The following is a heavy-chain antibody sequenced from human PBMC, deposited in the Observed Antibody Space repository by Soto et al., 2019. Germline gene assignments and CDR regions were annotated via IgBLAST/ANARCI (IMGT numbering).Heavy chain of an antibody. V-gene: IGHV5-10-1*01. J-gene: IGHJ6*02. Sequence: GESLKISCKGSGYSFTSYWISWVRQMPGKGLEWMGRIDPSDSYTNYSPSFQGHVTISADKSISTAYLQWSSLKASDTAMYYCARQRGYCSSTSCRSSYYYGMDVRGQRSTVIVSS. CDR2: IDPSDSYT. D-gene: IGHD2-2*01. CDR3: ARQRGYCSSTSCRSSYYYGMDV. CDR1: GYSFTSYW.